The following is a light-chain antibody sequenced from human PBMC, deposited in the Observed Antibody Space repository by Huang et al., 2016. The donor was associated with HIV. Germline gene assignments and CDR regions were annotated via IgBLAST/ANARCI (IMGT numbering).Light chain of an antibody. CDR2: GAS. V-gene: IGKV3-15*01. CDR3: QQYNKQWT. J-gene: IGKJ1*01. Sequence: IVMTQSPATLSVSPGESATLSCRASQYVATNLAWYQQRPGQAPRLLITGASTRATGIPTRFSGSGSGTDFTLTITSLQSEDFAIYCCQQYNKQWTFGQGTKVEIK. CDR1: QYVATN.